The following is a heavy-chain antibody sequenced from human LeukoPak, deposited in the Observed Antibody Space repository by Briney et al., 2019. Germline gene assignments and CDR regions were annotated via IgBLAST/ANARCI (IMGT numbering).Heavy chain of an antibody. Sequence: TLSLTCTVSGGSISSGGYYWSWIRQHPGKGLEWIGYIYYSGSTYYNPSLKSRVTISVDTSKNQFSLKLSSVTAADTAVYYCARGGISSSSWGSDYWGQGTLVTVSS. D-gene: IGHD6-6*01. CDR2: IYYSGST. J-gene: IGHJ4*02. CDR3: ARGGISSSSWGSDY. V-gene: IGHV4-31*03. CDR1: GGSISSGGYY.